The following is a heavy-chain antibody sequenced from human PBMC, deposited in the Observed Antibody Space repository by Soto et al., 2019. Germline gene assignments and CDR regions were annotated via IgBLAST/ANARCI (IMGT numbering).Heavy chain of an antibody. CDR1: GYSITSGYY. D-gene: IGHD2-15*01. CDR2: IYHSGNT. V-gene: IGHV4-38-2*02. Sequence: PSETLSLTCAVSGYSITSGYYWGWIRQPPGKGLEWIGSIYHSGNTYYNPSLKCRVTISVDRSKNQFSLRLSSVTAADTAVYYCAGEGGTYCSGGSCYSDYYYYTMDVWGQGTTVTVSS. CDR3: AGEGGTYCSGGSCYSDYYYYTMDV. J-gene: IGHJ6*02.